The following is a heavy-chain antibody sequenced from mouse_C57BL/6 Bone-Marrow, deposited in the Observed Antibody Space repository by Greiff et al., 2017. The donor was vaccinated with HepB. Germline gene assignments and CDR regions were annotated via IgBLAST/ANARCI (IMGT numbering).Heavy chain of an antibody. CDR2: IYPRDGST. CDR3: ARDYYGRSYGGDCDV. CDR1: GYTFTSYE. Sequence: QVHVKQSGPELVKPGASVKLSCKASGYTFTSYEINWVKQRPGQGLEWIGWIYPRDGSTKYNEKFKGKATFTVDTSSSTAYMELHSLTSEDSAVYFCARDYYGRSYGGDCDVWGTGTTVTVSS. D-gene: IGHD1-1*01. V-gene: IGHV1-85*01. J-gene: IGHJ1*03.